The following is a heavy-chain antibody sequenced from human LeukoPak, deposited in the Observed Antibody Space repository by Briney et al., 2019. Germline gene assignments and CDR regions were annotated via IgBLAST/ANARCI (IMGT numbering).Heavy chain of an antibody. CDR3: ARDGSGSYYYYYMDV. Sequence: ASVKVSCKASGCTFTGYYMHWVRQAPGQGLEWMGCISAYNGNTNYAQELQGRVTMTTDTSTSTAYMELRSLRSDDTAVYYCARDGSGSYYYYYMDVWGKGTTVTVSS. CDR2: ISAYNGNT. D-gene: IGHD3-3*01. J-gene: IGHJ6*03. CDR1: GCTFTGYY. V-gene: IGHV1-18*04.